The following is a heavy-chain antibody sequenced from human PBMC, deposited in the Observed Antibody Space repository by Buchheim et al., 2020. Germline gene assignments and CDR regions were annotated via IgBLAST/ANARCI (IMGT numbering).Heavy chain of an antibody. CDR1: GGSFSGYS. V-gene: IGHV4-34*01. J-gene: IGHJ4*02. D-gene: IGHD5-18*01. Sequence: QVQLQQWGAGLLKTSETLSLTCAVYGGSFSGYSWTWIRQPPGKGLGWIGEMNHSGNTNYSPSLKSRVTISEDKSKNRFSLKLSSVTAADTAVYYCARGGYSYTFDYWGQGTL. CDR2: MNHSGNT. CDR3: ARGGYSYTFDY.